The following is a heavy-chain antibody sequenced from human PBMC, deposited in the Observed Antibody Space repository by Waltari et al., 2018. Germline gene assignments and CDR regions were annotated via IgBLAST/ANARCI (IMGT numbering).Heavy chain of an antibody. J-gene: IGHJ4*02. CDR3: ARDGSAYAGTTYGDY. V-gene: IGHV3-30*09. CDR2: ISCDGRNK. D-gene: IGHD1-1*01. Sequence: QVQLVESGGGVVQPGRSLRVHCAASGFTLSSYAMHGVRHAPGQGLEVVAGISCDGRNKYHPYSGSGRFDISRDNSKNTLYLQMNSLRAEATAVYYCARDGSAYAGTTYGDYWRQGTLVTVSS. CDR1: GFTLSSYA.